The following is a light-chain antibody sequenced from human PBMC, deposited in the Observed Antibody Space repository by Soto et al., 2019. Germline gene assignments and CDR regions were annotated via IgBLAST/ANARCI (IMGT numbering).Light chain of an antibody. CDR3: QQTYNSPET. Sequence: DIQMTQSPSSLSASVGDRVNITCRASQNIDNYLNWFQQKPGNPPKLLIYAASILQSGVPSRFSGRGSGTDFTLTISSLQPEDFATYYCQQTYNSPETFGQGTKVEI. V-gene: IGKV1-39*01. CDR1: QNIDNY. J-gene: IGKJ1*01. CDR2: AAS.